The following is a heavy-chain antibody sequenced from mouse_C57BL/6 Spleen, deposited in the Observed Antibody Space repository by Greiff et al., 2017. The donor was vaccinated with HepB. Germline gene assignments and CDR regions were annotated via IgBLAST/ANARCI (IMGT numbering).Heavy chain of an antibody. Sequence: EVQLQQSGPELVKPGASVKISCKASGYTFTDYYMNWVKQSHGKSLEWIGDINPNNGGTSYNQKFKGKATLTVDKSSSTAYMELRSLTSEDSAVYDCARSSYYGSRHFDVWGTGTTVTVSS. CDR1: GYTFTDYY. V-gene: IGHV1-26*01. D-gene: IGHD1-1*01. J-gene: IGHJ1*03. CDR3: ARSSYYGSRHFDV. CDR2: INPNNGGT.